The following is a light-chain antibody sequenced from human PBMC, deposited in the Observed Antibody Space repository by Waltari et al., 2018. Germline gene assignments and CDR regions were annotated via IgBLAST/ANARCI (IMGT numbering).Light chain of an antibody. Sequence: DIVMTQSPDSLAVSLGERATINCKSSQSVLYSSNNKNYLAWYHQKPGQPPTLLISWASTRESGVPERFSGSGSGTDFALTISSLQAEDVAVYFCQHYYSAPVTFGGGTRVEIQ. CDR3: QHYYSAPVT. CDR2: WAS. V-gene: IGKV4-1*01. J-gene: IGKJ4*01. CDR1: QSVLYSSNNKNY.